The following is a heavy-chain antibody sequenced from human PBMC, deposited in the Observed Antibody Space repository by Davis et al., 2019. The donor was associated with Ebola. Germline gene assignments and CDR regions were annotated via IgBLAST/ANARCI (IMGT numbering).Heavy chain of an antibody. Sequence: GESLKISCAASGFTFSSYGMHLVRQAPGKGLEWVAVISYDGSNKYYADSVKGRFTISRDNSKNTLYLQMNSLRAEDTAVYYCAKVPHPDPWGQGTLVTVSS. V-gene: IGHV3-30*18. CDR1: GFTFSSYG. CDR3: AKVPHPDP. CDR2: ISYDGSNK. J-gene: IGHJ5*02.